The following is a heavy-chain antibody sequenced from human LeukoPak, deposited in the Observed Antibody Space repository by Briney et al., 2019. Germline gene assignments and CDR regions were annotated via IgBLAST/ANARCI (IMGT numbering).Heavy chain of an antibody. D-gene: IGHD3-3*01. CDR2: IKHDGSEK. J-gene: IGHJ6*02. CDR3: AKGSSGYYPYYYGTDV. CDR1: GFAFSDYW. Sequence: GGSLRLSCAASGFAFSDYWLSWVRQAPGKGLEWVANIKHDGSEKYYVDSVRGRFTVSRDNAKNSLYLQMNSLRAEDTAVYYCAKGSSGYYPYYYGTDVWGQGTTVTVSS. V-gene: IGHV3-7*03.